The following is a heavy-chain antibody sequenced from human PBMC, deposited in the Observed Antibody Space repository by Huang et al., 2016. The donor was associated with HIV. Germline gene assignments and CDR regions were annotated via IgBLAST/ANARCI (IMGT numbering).Heavy chain of an antibody. CDR2: SNPKRGGK. D-gene: IGHD6-6*01. J-gene: IGHJ4*02. CDR3: ARDWSFGSSTSPAD. V-gene: IGHV1-2*02. Sequence: QVQLVQSGAEVKNPGASVRVSCKASGYTFTDSNIHWVRQAPGQGLEGMGVSNPKRGGKCYAQRFQGRVTMARDTTISTVHMDRRRIQSDDTAVYFCARDWSFGSSTSPADWGQGTLVTVSS. CDR1: GYTFTDSN.